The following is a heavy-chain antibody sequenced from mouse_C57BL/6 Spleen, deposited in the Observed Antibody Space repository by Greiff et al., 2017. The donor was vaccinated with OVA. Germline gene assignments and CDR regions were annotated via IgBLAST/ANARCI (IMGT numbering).Heavy chain of an antibody. V-gene: IGHV1-80*01. CDR1: GYAFSSYW. J-gene: IGHJ4*01. Sequence: VQLQESGAELVKPGASVKISCKASGYAFSSYWMNWVKQRPGKGLEWIGQIYPGDGDTNYNGKFKGKATLTADKSSSTAYMQLSSLSSEDSAVYFCARDYYGSIYAMDYWGQVTSVTVS. CDR3: ARDYYGSIYAMDY. D-gene: IGHD1-1*01. CDR2: IYPGDGDT.